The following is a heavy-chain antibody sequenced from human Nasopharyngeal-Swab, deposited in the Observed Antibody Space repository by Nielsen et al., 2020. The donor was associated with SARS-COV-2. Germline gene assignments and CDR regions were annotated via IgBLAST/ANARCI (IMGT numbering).Heavy chain of an antibody. CDR3: ARHGSNSWYRGYGMGV. Sequence: GSLRLSCTVSGGSISSSSYYWGWIRKPPGKGLEWIGSIYYSGSTYYNPSLKSRVTISVDTSKKQFSLKLISVTAADTAVYYCARHGSNSWYRGYGMGVWGQGTTVTVSS. D-gene: IGHD6-13*01. J-gene: IGHJ6*02. CDR2: IYYSGST. CDR1: GGSISSSSYY. V-gene: IGHV4-39*01.